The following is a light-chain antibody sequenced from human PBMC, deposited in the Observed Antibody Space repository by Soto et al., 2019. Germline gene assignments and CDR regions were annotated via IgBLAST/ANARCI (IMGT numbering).Light chain of an antibody. CDR2: AAS. CDR1: QTIKTY. V-gene: IGKV1-39*01. J-gene: IGKJ1*01. Sequence: DIQMTQSPSPLSASVGDSVTITCRASQTIKTYLNWYRHKPGEAPKLLIYAASRLQTGVQSRFSGSGSGTFFTLSISSLQPEDFATYYCQQTYSTPGTFGQGTKVEV. CDR3: QQTYSTPGT.